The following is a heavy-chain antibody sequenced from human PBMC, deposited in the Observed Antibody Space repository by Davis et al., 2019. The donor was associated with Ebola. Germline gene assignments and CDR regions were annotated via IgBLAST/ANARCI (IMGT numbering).Heavy chain of an antibody. CDR2: IYTSGST. V-gene: IGHV4-4*07. Sequence: PGGSLRLSCTVSGGSISSYYWSWIRQPAGKGLEWIGRIYTSGSTNYNPSLKSRVTMSVDTSKNQFSLKLSSVTAADTAVYYCARDYYDSSGYYYVPFDYWGQGTLVTVSS. D-gene: IGHD3-22*01. CDR1: GGSISSYY. J-gene: IGHJ4*02. CDR3: ARDYYDSSGYYYVPFDY.